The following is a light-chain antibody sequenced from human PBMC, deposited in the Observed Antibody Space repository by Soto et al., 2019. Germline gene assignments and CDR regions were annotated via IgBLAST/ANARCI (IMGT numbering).Light chain of an antibody. Sequence: SYELTQPPSVSVAPGQTARITCGGNNIGSKSVHWYQQKPGQAPVLVVYADSDRPSGIPERFSGSNSGNTATLTISRVEAGDEADYYCQVWDSSSDHWVFGGGTQLTVL. CDR1: NIGSKS. CDR3: QVWDSSSDHWV. V-gene: IGLV3-21*02. CDR2: ADS. J-gene: IGLJ7*01.